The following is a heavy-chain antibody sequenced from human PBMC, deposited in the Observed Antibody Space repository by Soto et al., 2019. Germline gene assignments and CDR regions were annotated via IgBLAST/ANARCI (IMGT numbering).Heavy chain of an antibody. CDR2: INPNSGGT. D-gene: IGHD2-2*01. J-gene: IGHJ6*02. Sequence: EASVKVSCKASGYTFTGYYMHWVRQAPGQGLEWMGWINPNSGGTNYAQKFQGRVTMTRDTSISTAYMELSRLRSDDTAVYYCARQYCSSTSCSFYGMSAWGQGTTVTVSS. V-gene: IGHV1-2*02. CDR3: ARQYCSSTSCSFYGMSA. CDR1: GYTFTGYY.